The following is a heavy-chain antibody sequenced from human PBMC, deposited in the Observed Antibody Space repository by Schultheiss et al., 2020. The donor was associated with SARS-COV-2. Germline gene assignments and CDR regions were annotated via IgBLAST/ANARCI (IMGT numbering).Heavy chain of an antibody. V-gene: IGHV4-39*07. CDR2: INHSGST. Sequence: SETLSLTCTVSGGSISSSSYYWGWIRQPPGKGLEWIGEINHSGSTNYNPSLKSRVTISVDTSKNQFSLKLSSVTAADTAVYYCALSSYYYDSSGYAFDYWGQGTLVTVSS. CDR3: ALSSYYYDSSGYAFDY. J-gene: IGHJ4*02. CDR1: GGSISSSSYY. D-gene: IGHD3-22*01.